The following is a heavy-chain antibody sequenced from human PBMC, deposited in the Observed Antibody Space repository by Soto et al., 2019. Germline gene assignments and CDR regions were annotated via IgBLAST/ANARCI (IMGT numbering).Heavy chain of an antibody. J-gene: IGHJ6*02. Sequence: EVQLVESGGGLVQPGRSLRLSCAASGFRFEDYAMHWVRQAPGKGLEWVSGIAWNSDIIGYADSGKGRFTISTDNGKNSLYLQMNSLRPEDTALYYCAKDHYGSAIYGMDVWGQGTTVTVSS. D-gene: IGHD3-10*01. CDR3: AKDHYGSAIYGMDV. CDR1: GFRFEDYA. V-gene: IGHV3-9*01. CDR2: IAWNSDII.